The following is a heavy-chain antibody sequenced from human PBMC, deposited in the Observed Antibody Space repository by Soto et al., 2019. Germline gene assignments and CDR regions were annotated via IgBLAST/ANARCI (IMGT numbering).Heavy chain of an antibody. J-gene: IGHJ4*02. V-gene: IGHV4-59*01. CDR1: GGYISSYY. D-gene: IGHD6-6*01. CDR3: ARVKQLVLDY. CDR2: IYYSGST. Sequence: SETLSLTCTVSGGYISSYYWSWIRQPPGKGLEWIGYIYYSGSTNYNPSLKSRVTISVDTSKNQFSLKLSSVTAADTAVYYCARVKQLVLDYWGQGTLVTVSS.